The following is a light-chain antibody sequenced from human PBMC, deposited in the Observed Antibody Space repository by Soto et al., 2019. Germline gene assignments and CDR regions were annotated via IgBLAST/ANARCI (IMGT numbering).Light chain of an antibody. CDR2: DVS. Sequence: DTQMTQSPSTLSASVGDRVTITCRASQSISGWLAWYQQKPGKAPKLLIYDVSSLESGVPSRFSGSGSGTEFTLAISSLQPDDFVTYYCQQYNSYPWTFGQGTKVDIK. CDR3: QQYNSYPWT. V-gene: IGKV1-5*01. CDR1: QSISGW. J-gene: IGKJ1*01.